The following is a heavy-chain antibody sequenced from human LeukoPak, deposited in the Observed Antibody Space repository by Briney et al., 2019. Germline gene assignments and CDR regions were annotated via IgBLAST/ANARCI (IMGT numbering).Heavy chain of an antibody. Sequence: SETLSLTCAVYGGSFSGYYWSWIRQPPGKGLEWIGEINHSGSTNYNPSLKSRVTISVDTSKNQFSLKLSSVTAADTAVYYCARSYRDGYRGYWGQGTLVTVSS. CDR3: ARSYRDGYRGY. J-gene: IGHJ4*02. CDR2: INHSGST. CDR1: GGSFSGYY. D-gene: IGHD5-24*01. V-gene: IGHV4-34*01.